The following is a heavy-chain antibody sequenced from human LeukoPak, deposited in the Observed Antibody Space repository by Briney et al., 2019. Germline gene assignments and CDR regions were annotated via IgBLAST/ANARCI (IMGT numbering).Heavy chain of an antibody. Sequence: PSETLSLTCAVYGGSFSGYYWSWIRQPPGKGLEWIGEINHSGSTNYNPSLKSRVTISVDTSKNQFSLKLSSVTAADTAVYYCARGGGSSSWFNWFDPWGQGTLVTVSS. J-gene: IGHJ5*02. D-gene: IGHD6-13*01. CDR2: INHSGST. CDR1: GGSFSGYY. V-gene: IGHV4-34*01. CDR3: ARGGGSSSWFNWFDP.